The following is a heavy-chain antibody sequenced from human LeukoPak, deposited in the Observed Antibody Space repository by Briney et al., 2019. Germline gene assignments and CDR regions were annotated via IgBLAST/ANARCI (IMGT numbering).Heavy chain of an antibody. CDR1: GFTFSSYA. CDR3: AKGRGIKSPTKYYYDSSGYAEYFQH. V-gene: IGHV3-23*01. Sequence: PGGSLRLSCAASGFTFSSYAMSWVRQAPGKGLEWVSAISGSGGSTYYADSVKGRFTISRDNSKNTLYLQMNSLRAEDTAVYYCAKGRGIKSPTKYYYDSSGYAEYFQHWGQGTLVTVSS. J-gene: IGHJ1*01. CDR2: ISGSGGST. D-gene: IGHD3-22*01.